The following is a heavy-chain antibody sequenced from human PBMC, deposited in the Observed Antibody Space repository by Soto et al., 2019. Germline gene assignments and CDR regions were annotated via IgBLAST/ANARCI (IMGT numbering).Heavy chain of an antibody. J-gene: IGHJ5*02. CDR2: ICPGDSDT. V-gene: IGHV5-51*03. Sequence: PGESLKISCKGSGYSFTSYWIGWARQMPGKGLEWMGIICPGDSDTRYSPSFQGQVTISADKSISTAYLQWSSLKASDTAMYYCARKSIAARPDLDWFDPWGQGTLVTVSS. CDR3: ARKSIAARPDLDWFDP. CDR1: GYSFTSYW. D-gene: IGHD6-6*01.